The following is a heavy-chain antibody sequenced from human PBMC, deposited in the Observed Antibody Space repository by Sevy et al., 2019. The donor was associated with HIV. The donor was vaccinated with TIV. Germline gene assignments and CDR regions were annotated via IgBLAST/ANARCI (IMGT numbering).Heavy chain of an antibody. Sequence: KQSQTLSLTCTVSGGSISSDDYYWSWIRQPPGKGLEWIGYIFYSGSTYYNPSLKSRVTIPGGTSKNPFSLKLSSLTAADTAVFYRARSRAGGGSLFFDYWGQGTLVTVSS. CDR3: ARSRAGGGSLFFDY. J-gene: IGHJ4*02. CDR2: IFYSGST. V-gene: IGHV4-30-4*01. CDR1: GGSISSDDYY. D-gene: IGHD3-16*01.